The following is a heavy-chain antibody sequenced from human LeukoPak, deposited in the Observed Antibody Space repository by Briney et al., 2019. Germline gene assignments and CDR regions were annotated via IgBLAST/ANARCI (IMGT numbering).Heavy chain of an antibody. Sequence: RSGGSLRLSCAASGFTFSSYWMHWVRHAPGKGLMWVSRINSDGSITSYADSVKGRFTISRDNAKNTLYVQMNSLRAEDTAVYYCARVRATFSPHFDNWGQGTLVTVSS. D-gene: IGHD5-12*01. CDR3: ARVRATFSPHFDN. CDR2: INSDGSIT. CDR1: GFTFSSYW. J-gene: IGHJ4*02. V-gene: IGHV3-74*01.